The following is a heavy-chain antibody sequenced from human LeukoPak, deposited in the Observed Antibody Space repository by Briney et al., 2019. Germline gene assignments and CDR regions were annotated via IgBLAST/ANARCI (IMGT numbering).Heavy chain of an antibody. D-gene: IGHD4-17*01. CDR2: ISGSGGST. CDR3: ARERDYGDCRGPFDY. Sequence: GGSLRLSCAASGFTFSSYAMSWVRQAPGKGLEWVSAISGSGGSTYYADSVKGRFTISRDNSKNTLYLQMNSLRAEDTAVYYCARERDYGDCRGPFDYWGQGTLVTVSS. J-gene: IGHJ4*02. V-gene: IGHV3-23*01. CDR1: GFTFSSYA.